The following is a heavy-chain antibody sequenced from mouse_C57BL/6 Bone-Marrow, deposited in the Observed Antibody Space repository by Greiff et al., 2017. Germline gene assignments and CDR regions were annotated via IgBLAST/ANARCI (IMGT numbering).Heavy chain of an antibody. J-gene: IGHJ2*01. CDR2: IDPDTGGT. CDR3: TLTTVVATGYFDY. D-gene: IGHD1-1*01. Sequence: QVQLQQSGAELVRPGASVTLSCKASGYTFTDYEMHWVKQTPVHGLEWIGAIDPDTGGTAYNQKFKGKAILTADKSSSTAYMERRSLTAEDSAVYYCTLTTVVATGYFDYWGQGTTLTVSS. V-gene: IGHV1-15*01. CDR1: GYTFTDYE.